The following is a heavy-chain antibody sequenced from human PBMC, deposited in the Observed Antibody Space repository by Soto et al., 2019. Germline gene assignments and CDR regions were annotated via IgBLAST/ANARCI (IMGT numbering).Heavy chain of an antibody. CDR1: GFTFTDAW. D-gene: IGHD1-26*01. V-gene: IGHV3-15*01. CDR2: IKTKTDGGTI. J-gene: IGHJ4*02. CDR3: VTSRVGY. Sequence: EVQLVESGGGLVQPGGSLRLSCAASGFTFTDAWMSWVRQAPGKGLEWIARIKTKTDGGTIDYAAPVKGRFTISRDDSKNTLYLQMNSLKSEDTGVYYCVTSRVGYWGQGTLVTVSS.